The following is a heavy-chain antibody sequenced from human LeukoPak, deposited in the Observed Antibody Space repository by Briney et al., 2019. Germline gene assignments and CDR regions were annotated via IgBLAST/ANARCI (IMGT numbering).Heavy chain of an antibody. J-gene: IGHJ4*02. D-gene: IGHD3-10*01. V-gene: IGHV3-33*03. CDR2: IWHDGGTK. CDR1: GFTFSNYG. CDR3: VGYYGIDY. Sequence: GGSLRLSCEASGFTFSNYGMHWVRQAPGKGLEWVAVIWHDGGTKFYADSVKGRFTISRDNAKNTLYLQMNSLRVEDTAVYYCVGYYGIDYWGQGTLVTVSS.